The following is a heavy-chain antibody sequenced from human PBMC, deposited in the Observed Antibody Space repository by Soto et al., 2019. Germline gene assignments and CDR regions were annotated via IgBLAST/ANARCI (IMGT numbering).Heavy chain of an antibody. Sequence: SGPTLVNPTQTLTLTCTFSGFSLSTSGMCVSWIRQPPGKALEWLALIEWDDDKYYNTSLKTRLTVSRDTSKNQVVLTMTNLDPVDTATYYCARSFRYYLGSGSYKDYLDYWGQGTQVTVSS. J-gene: IGHJ4*02. CDR1: GFSLSTSGMC. CDR2: IEWDDDK. V-gene: IGHV2-70*01. D-gene: IGHD3-10*01. CDR3: ARSFRYYLGSGSYKDYLDY.